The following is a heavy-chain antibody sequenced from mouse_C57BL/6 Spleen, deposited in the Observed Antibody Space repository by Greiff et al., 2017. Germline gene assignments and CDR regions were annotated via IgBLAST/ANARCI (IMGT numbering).Heavy chain of an antibody. J-gene: IGHJ2*01. CDR2: IDPSDSYT. CDR3: ARGPLLTFFDY. V-gene: IGHV1-50*01. D-gene: IGHD4-1*01. Sequence: QVQLQQPGAELVKPGASVKLSCKASGYTFTSYWMQWVKQRPGQGLEWIGEIDPSDSYTNYNQKFKGKATLTVDTSSSTAYMQLSSLTSEDSAVYYCARGPLLTFFDYWGQGTTLTVSS. CDR1: GYTFTSYW.